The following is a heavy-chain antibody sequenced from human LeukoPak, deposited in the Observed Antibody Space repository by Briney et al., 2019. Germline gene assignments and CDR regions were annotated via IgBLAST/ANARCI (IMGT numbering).Heavy chain of an antibody. CDR1: GFTFSSYW. J-gene: IGHJ4*02. Sequence: GGSLRLSCAASGFTFSSYWMSWVRQAPGKGLEWVADINLDGSEKYYVDSVKGRFTISRDNAKNSLNLHMNSLRADDTAAYYCXREGXRGFFDSWGQGTLVTVSS. V-gene: IGHV3-7*01. CDR2: INLDGSEK. CDR3: XREGXRGFFDS. D-gene: IGHD3-16*01.